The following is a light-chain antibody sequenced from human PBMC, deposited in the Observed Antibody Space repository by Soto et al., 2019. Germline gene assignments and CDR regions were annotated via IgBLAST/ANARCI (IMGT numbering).Light chain of an antibody. Sequence: QSALTQPPSASGSPGQRVTISCSGSSSNIGSNYVYLYQQLPGTAPKLLIYGNYQRPSGVPDRFSGSKSGTSATLAISGLRSEDEAAYFCAAWDDSLSGSFVFATGTKV. V-gene: IGLV1-47*02. J-gene: IGLJ1*01. CDR3: AAWDDSLSGSFV. CDR1: SSNIGSNY. CDR2: GNY.